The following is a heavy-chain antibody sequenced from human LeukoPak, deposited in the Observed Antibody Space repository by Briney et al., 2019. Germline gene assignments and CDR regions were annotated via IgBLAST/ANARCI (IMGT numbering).Heavy chain of an antibody. Sequence: SLKLSCAAPRFTFISYWMSWFRHAPWNGLDWLANLKQAGSEKYYVDSMKGRFTISRDNAKISLYLQMNSLRADDTSVYFCARALPYSGYDPYFWGQGTLVTVSS. CDR2: LKQAGSEK. D-gene: IGHD5-12*01. V-gene: IGHV3-7*01. CDR3: ARALPYSGYDPYF. CDR1: RFTFISYW. J-gene: IGHJ4*02.